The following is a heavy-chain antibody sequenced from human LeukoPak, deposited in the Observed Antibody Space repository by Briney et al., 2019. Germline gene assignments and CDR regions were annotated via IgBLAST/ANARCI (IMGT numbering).Heavy chain of an antibody. CDR2: IWYDGSNK. D-gene: IGHD5-24*01. V-gene: IGHV3-33*01. CDR3: TRVGYIDEGIDY. Sequence: GGSLRLSCAASGFTFSSYGMHWVRQAPGKGLEWVAVIWYDGSNKYYADSVKGRFTISRDNSKNTLYLQMNSLRAEDTAIYYCTRVGYIDEGIDYWGQGTLVTVSS. J-gene: IGHJ4*02. CDR1: GFTFSSYG.